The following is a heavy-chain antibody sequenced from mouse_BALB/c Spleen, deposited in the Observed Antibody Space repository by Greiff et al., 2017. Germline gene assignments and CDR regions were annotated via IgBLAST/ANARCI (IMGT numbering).Heavy chain of an antibody. V-gene: IGHV5-15*02. J-gene: IGHJ3*01. Sequence: EVQRVESGGGLVQPGGSRKLSCAASGFTFSDYGMAWVRQAPGKGPEWVAFISNLAYSIYYADTVTGRFTISRENAKNTLYLEMSSLRSEDTAMYYCARGWEFAYWGQGTLVTVSA. CDR3: ARGWEFAY. CDR1: GFTFSDYG. CDR2: ISNLAYSI. D-gene: IGHD4-1*01.